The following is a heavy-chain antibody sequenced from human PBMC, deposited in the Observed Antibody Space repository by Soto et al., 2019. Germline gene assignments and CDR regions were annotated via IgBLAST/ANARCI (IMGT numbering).Heavy chain of an antibody. CDR1: GFTFSSYS. V-gene: IGHV3-21*01. Sequence: EVQLVESGGGLVKPGGSLRLSCAASGFTFSSYSMNWVRQAPGKGLEWVSSISSSSSYIYYADSVKGRFTISRDNAKISLYLQMNSLRAEDTAVYYCAREKITGTTPAFDYWGQGTLVTVSS. J-gene: IGHJ4*02. CDR3: AREKITGTTPAFDY. CDR2: ISSSSSYI. D-gene: IGHD1-20*01.